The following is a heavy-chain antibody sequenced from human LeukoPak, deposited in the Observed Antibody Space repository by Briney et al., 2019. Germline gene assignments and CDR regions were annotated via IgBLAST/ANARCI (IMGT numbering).Heavy chain of an antibody. J-gene: IGHJ4*02. CDR1: GYTFTGYY. CDR2: INPNSGGT. V-gene: IGHV1-2*02. D-gene: IGHD2-15*01. CDR3: ARDQAADVVVVAATPINNDY. Sequence: ASVKVSCKASGYTFTGYYMHWVRQAPGQGLEWMGWINPNSGGTNYAQKFQGRVTMTRDTSISTAYMELSSLRSDDTGVYYCARDQAADVVVVAATPINNDYWGQGTLVTVSS.